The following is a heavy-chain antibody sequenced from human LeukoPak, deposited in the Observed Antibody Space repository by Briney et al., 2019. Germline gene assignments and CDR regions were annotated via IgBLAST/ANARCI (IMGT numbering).Heavy chain of an antibody. Sequence: GGSLRLSCAASGFTFISYAMSWVRQAPGKGLECVSGISGSGGRTYYADSVKGRFTISRDNSKNTLYLQMNSLRPEDTAVYYCARREAATGKKYFQYWGQGTLVTVSS. CDR1: GFTFISYA. J-gene: IGHJ1*01. V-gene: IGHV3-23*01. CDR3: ARREAATGKKYFQY. CDR2: ISGSGGRT. D-gene: IGHD6-13*01.